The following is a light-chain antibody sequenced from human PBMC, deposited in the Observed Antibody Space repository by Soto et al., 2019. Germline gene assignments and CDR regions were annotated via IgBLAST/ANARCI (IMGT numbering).Light chain of an antibody. CDR2: TSF. CDR1: QSIGTF. CDR3: QQAFSAEWT. J-gene: IGKJ1*01. Sequence: IQMTQSPSSLSASVVDRVSITCLASQSIGTFLNWYQQKPGEAPNLLIHTSFTLYSGVPSRFSGTGSGTDFTLTISSLQPEDFATYFCQQAFSAEWTFGQGTKVDIK. V-gene: IGKV1-39*01.